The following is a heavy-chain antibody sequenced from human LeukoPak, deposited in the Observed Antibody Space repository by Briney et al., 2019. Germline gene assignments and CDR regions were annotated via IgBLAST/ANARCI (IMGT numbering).Heavy chain of an antibody. CDR3: ARDPESSSFDL. V-gene: IGHV3-7*01. CDR1: GFSFSTYW. J-gene: IGHJ4*02. Sequence: GGSLRLSCAASGFSFSTYWMSWVRQTPEKGLEFVANIDQGGSVRNYMDPLKGRCTISRDNAKKSLYLEINSLRADDTAVYYCARDPESSSFDLWGRGALVTASS. D-gene: IGHD6-13*01. CDR2: IDQGGSVR.